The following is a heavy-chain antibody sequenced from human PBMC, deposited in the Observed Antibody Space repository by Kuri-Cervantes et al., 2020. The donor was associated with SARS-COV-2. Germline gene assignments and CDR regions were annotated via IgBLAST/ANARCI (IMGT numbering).Heavy chain of an antibody. CDR1: GCSISRDYY. Sequence: SETLSLTCTVSGCSISRDYYWGWIRQPPGKGLEWIGSIYHSGSTYYNPSLKSRVTISVDTSKNQFSLKLSSVTAADTAVYYCARGRYCSGGSCYRYYYYGMDVWGQGTTVTVSS. CDR3: ARGRYCSGGSCYRYYYYGMDV. J-gene: IGHJ6*02. V-gene: IGHV4-38-2*02. D-gene: IGHD2-15*01. CDR2: IYHSGST.